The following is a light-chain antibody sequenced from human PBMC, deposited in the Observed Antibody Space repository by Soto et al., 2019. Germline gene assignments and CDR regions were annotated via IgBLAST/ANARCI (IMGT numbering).Light chain of an antibody. CDR2: EVN. V-gene: IGLV2-14*01. CDR1: SSDIGAYDY. J-gene: IGLJ1*01. CDR3: SSYASSGGHNYV. Sequence: QSALTQPASLSGSPGQSITISCTGTSSDIGAYDYVSWFQQHPGKAPKLMISEVNNRPSGVSNRFSGSKSGNTAYLTISGLQAEDEAVYFCSSYASSGGHNYVFATGTKVTVL.